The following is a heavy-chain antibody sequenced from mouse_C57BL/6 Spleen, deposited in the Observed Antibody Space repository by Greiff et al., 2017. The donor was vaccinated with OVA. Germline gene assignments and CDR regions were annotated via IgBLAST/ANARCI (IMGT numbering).Heavy chain of an antibody. Sequence: EVKLQESGPGLVKPSQSLSLTCSVTGYSITSCYYWYWIRQFPGNKLEWMGYISYDGSNNYNPSLKNRITITRDTSKNQFFLKLNSVTTEDTATYYCARDLAGSSLMDYWGQGTSVTVSS. J-gene: IGHJ4*01. CDR3: ARDLAGSSLMDY. CDR2: ISYDGSN. CDR1: GYSITSCYY. D-gene: IGHD1-1*01. V-gene: IGHV3-6*01.